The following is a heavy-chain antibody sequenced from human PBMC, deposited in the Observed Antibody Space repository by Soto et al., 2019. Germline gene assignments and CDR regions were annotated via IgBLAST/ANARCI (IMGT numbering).Heavy chain of an antibody. CDR1: GGSFSGYY. CDR2: INHSGST. V-gene: IGHV4-34*01. D-gene: IGHD3-10*01. Sequence: SETLSLTCAVYGGSFSGYYWTWIRQPPGTGLEWIGEINHSGSTNYNPSLKSRVTISEDTSKNQISLKLSSVTAADTAVYFCARRHGLDIDAYYWGQGILVTVSS. CDR3: ARRHGLDIDAYY. J-gene: IGHJ4*02.